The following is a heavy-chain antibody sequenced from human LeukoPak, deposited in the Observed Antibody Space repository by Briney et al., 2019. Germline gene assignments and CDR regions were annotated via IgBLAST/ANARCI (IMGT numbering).Heavy chain of an antibody. Sequence: PGGSLRLSCAASGFTFSSYAMSWVRQAPGKGLEWVSSSTTYYADSVKGRFTISRDNSKYTLSLQMNSLRAEDTAVHYCAKVDNWKYGHHDFWGQGTLVTVSS. D-gene: IGHD1-1*01. J-gene: IGHJ4*02. CDR1: GFTFSSYA. CDR2: STT. CDR3: AKVDNWKYGHHDF. V-gene: IGHV3-23*01.